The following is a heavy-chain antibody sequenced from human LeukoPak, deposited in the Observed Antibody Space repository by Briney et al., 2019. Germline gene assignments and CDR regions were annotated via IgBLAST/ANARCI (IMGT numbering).Heavy chain of an antibody. CDR1: GFTFSTYA. Sequence: GGSLRLSCAASGFTFSTYAMSWVRQAPGKGLEWVSTITGSGTGTYYADSVKGRFTVSRDNSKNTLYLQMNSLRAEDTAVYYCAKGGYMDVWGKGTMVTVSS. CDR3: AKGGYMDV. J-gene: IGHJ6*03. V-gene: IGHV3-23*01. CDR2: ITGSGTGT.